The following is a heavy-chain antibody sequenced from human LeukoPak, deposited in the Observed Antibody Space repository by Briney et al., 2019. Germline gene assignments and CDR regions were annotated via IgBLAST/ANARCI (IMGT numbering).Heavy chain of an antibody. V-gene: IGHV1-2*02. CDR2: INPNSGGT. CDR3: ARSNLYSSSWYGPIFDY. J-gene: IGHJ4*02. CDR1: GYTFTGYY. D-gene: IGHD6-13*01. Sequence: ASVKVSCKASGYTFTGYYMHWVRQAPGQGLEWMGWINPNSGGTNYAQKFQGRVTMTRDTSIGTAYMELSRLRSDDTAVYYCARSNLYSSSWYGPIFDYWGQGTLVTVSS.